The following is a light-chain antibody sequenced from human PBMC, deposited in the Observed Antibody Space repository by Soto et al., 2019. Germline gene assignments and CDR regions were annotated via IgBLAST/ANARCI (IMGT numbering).Light chain of an antibody. Sequence: QSVLTQPASVSGSPGQSITISCTGTSSDVGTYNYVSWYQQHPGKAPKLIIFDVSNRPSGVSNRFSGSKSGNTASLTISGLQAEDEADYYCSSYKGSSNRVFASGTKVTVL. CDR3: SSYKGSSNRV. V-gene: IGLV2-14*03. CDR1: SSDVGTYNY. J-gene: IGLJ1*01. CDR2: DVS.